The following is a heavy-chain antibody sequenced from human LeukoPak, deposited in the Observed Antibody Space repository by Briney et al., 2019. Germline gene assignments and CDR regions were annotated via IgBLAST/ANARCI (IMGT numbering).Heavy chain of an antibody. Sequence: GGSLRLSCAASGFTFSSYWMHWVRQAPGKGLVWVSRTNSDGSSTSYADSVKGRFTISRDNAKNTLYLQMNSLRVEDTAMYYCARYCGGDCYGMDVWGQGTTVTVSS. CDR3: ARYCGGDCYGMDV. CDR2: TNSDGSST. V-gene: IGHV3-74*01. CDR1: GFTFSSYW. J-gene: IGHJ6*02. D-gene: IGHD2-21*01.